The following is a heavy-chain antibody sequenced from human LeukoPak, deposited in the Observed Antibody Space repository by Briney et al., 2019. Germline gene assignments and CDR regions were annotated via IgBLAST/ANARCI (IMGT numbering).Heavy chain of an antibody. V-gene: IGHV3-7*01. J-gene: IGHJ4*02. CDR2: IKQDGSEK. D-gene: IGHD6-13*01. CDR3: ARDGIAAAGTFEDY. Sequence: GGSLRLSCAASGFTFSSYWMSWVRQAPGKGLEWVANIKQDGSEKYYVDSVKGRFTISRDNAKNSLYLQMNSLRAEDTAVYYCARDGIAAAGTFEDYWGQGTLVTVSS. CDR1: GFTFSSYW.